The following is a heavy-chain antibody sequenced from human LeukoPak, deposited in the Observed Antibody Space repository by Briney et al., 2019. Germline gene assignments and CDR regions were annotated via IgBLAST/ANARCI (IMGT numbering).Heavy chain of an antibody. J-gene: IGHJ6*02. V-gene: IGHV1-2*02. CDR1: GYTFTGYY. CDR3: ATGSLWFGDLGNV. Sequence: ASVKVSCKASGYTFTGYYMHWVRQAPGQGLEWMGWINPNSGGTNYAQKFQGRVTMTEDTSTDTAYMELSSLRSEDTAVYYCATGSLWFGDLGNVWGQGTTVTVSS. CDR2: INPNSGGT. D-gene: IGHD3-10*01.